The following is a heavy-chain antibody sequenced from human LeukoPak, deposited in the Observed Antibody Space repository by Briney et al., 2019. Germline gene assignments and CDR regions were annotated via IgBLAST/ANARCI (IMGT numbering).Heavy chain of an antibody. CDR2: ISYDGSNK. V-gene: IGHV3-30*03. CDR1: GFTFSSYG. Sequence: GGSLRLSCAASGFTFSSYGMHWVRQAPGKGLEWVAVISYDGSNKYYADSVKGRFTISRDNSKNTLCLQMNSLRAEDTAVYYCASPPLTAAAGDYWGQGTLVTVSS. CDR3: ASPPLTAAAGDY. D-gene: IGHD6-13*01. J-gene: IGHJ4*02.